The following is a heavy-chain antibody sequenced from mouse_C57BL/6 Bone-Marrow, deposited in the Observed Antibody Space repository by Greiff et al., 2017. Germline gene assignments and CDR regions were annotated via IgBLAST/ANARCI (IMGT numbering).Heavy chain of an antibody. CDR1: GFTFNTYA. Sequence: EVMLVESGGGLVQPKGSLKLSCAASGFTFNTYAMHWVRQAPGKGLEWVARIRSKSSNYATYYADSVKDRFTISRDDSQSMLYLQMNNLKTEDTAMYYCVREDYGSSYVPLYWYFDVWGTGTTVTVSS. V-gene: IGHV10-3*01. CDR2: IRSKSSNYAT. J-gene: IGHJ1*03. D-gene: IGHD1-1*01. CDR3: VREDYGSSYVPLYWYFDV.